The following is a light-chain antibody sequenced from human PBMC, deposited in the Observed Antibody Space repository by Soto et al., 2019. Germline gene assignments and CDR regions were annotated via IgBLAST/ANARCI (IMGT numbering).Light chain of an antibody. CDR3: ETWDINTHVV. J-gene: IGLJ2*01. CDR2: LEGSGSY. V-gene: IGLV4-60*02. Sequence: QSVLTQSSSASASLGSSVKLTCTLSSGHSTYIIAWQQQQPWKAPRYLMKLEGSGSYNKGSGVPDRFSGSSSGADRYLTISNLQFEDEADYYCETWDINTHVVFGGGTKLTVL. CDR1: SGHSTYI.